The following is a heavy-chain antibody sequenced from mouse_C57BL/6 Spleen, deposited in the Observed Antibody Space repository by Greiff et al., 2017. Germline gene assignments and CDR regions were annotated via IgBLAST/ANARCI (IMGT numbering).Heavy chain of an antibody. CDR3: SRGIYYDSYYVDY. CDR2: IDPSDSET. V-gene: IGHV1-52*01. CDR1: GYTFTSYW. Sequence: QVQLQQPGAELVRPGSSVKLSCKASGYTFTSYWMHWVKQRPIQGLEWIGNIDPSDSETNYNQKFKDKATLTVDKSSSTAYMQLSSLTSEDSAVYYCSRGIYYDSYYVDYWCQGTTLTVSS. D-gene: IGHD2-4*01. J-gene: IGHJ2*01.